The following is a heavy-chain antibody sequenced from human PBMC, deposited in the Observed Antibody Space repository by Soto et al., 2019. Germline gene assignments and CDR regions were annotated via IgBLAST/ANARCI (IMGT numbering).Heavy chain of an antibody. CDR2: TIPIFGTA. CDR1: GGTFSSYA. V-gene: IGHV1-69*13. D-gene: IGHD2-2*01. CDR3: ARDRLGYCSSTSCPGIPCGMDV. Sequence: SVKVSCKASGGTFSSYAFGWVRQAPGQGLEWMGGTIPIFGTANYAQKFQGRVTITADESTSTAYMELSSLRSEDTAVYYCARDRLGYCSSTSCPGIPCGMDVWGQGTTVTVSS. J-gene: IGHJ6*02.